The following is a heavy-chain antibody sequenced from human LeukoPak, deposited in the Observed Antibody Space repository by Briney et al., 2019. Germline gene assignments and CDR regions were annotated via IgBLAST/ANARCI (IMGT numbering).Heavy chain of an antibody. CDR2: INPSGDTT. D-gene: IGHD6-13*01. Sequence: GASVKVSCKASGYTFTGYYMHWVRQAPGQGLEWMGIINPSGDTTRYAQKFQGRVTMTRDTSTSTVYMELSSLRSEDTAVYYCARANTEVRQQLAYYYGMDVWGQGTTVTVSS. CDR1: GYTFTGYY. J-gene: IGHJ6*02. CDR3: ARANTEVRQQLAYYYGMDV. V-gene: IGHV1-46*01.